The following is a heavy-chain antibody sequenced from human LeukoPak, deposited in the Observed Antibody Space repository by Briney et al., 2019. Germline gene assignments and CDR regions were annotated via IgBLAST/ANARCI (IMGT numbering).Heavy chain of an antibody. CDR3: AKSYYYYAMDV. J-gene: IGHJ6*02. Sequence: SETLSLTCAVYGGSFSDYFWSCICQPPGKGLEWIGEINHSGSTSYNPSLKSRVTISVDTSKKQFSLKLTSVTAADTAVYYCAKSYYYYAMDVWGQGTTVTVSS. CDR1: GGSFSDYF. CDR2: INHSGST. V-gene: IGHV4-34*01.